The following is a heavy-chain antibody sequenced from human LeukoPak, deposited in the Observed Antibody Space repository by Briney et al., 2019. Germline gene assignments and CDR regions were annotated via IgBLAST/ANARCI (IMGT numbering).Heavy chain of an antibody. J-gene: IGHJ5*02. CDR3: AGLWTSGYRDWLDP. Sequence: ASVTVSCKASGYTFADYYIRWVRQAPGQGLEWMGWIYPKSGGTNSAQKFQGRVTMTRDTSISTAYMELSRLKFYDTAVYYCAGLWTSGYRDWLDPWGQGTLVTVSS. D-gene: IGHD3-10*01. V-gene: IGHV1-2*02. CDR2: IYPKSGGT. CDR1: GYTFADYY.